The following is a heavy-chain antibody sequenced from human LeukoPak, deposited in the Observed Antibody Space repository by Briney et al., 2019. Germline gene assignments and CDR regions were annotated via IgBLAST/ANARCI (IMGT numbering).Heavy chain of an antibody. J-gene: IGHJ1*01. CDR1: GFTFSTYI. CDR2: ISSDSTTM. V-gene: IGHV3-48*02. CDR3: ARGTATTGGYFQH. Sequence: AGSLTLSCAASGFTFSTYIMNWVRQAPGKGLVWVSYISSDSTTMNYAASVRGRFIISRDNAKSSLFLQMNSLRDEDTALYYCARGTATTGGYFQHCGPGALVTVSS. D-gene: IGHD1-1*01.